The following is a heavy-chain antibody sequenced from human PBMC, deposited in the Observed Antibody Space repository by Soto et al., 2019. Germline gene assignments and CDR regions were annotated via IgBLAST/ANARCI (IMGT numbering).Heavy chain of an antibody. V-gene: IGHV1-69*13. CDR2: IIPIFGTA. D-gene: IGHD6-6*01. J-gene: IGHJ4*02. Sequence: SVKVSCKASGDTLSSYAISWVRQAPGQGLEWMGGIIPIFGTANYAQKFQGRVTITADESTSTAYMELSSLRSEDTAVYYCARAWDSSSSVDYWGQGTLVTVSS. CDR1: GDTLSSYA. CDR3: ARAWDSSSSVDY.